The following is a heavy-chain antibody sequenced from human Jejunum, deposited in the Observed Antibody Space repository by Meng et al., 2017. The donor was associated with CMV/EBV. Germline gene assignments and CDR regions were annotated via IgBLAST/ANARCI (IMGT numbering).Heavy chain of an antibody. D-gene: IGHD3-22*01. J-gene: IGHJ5*02. V-gene: IGHV4-34*01. CDR2: INHKGDP. CDR3: ARGLDNYYDLT. Sequence: LTCEIHGGSFSSYYGSWIRQTPNKELEWIGEINHKGDPTYNPSLNGRVTISVDRSKKQVSLKLASVTAADTAVYYCARGLDNYYDLTWGQGILVTRLL. CDR1: GGSFSSYY.